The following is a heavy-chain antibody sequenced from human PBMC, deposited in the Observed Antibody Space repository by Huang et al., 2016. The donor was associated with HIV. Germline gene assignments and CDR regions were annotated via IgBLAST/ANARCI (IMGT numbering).Heavy chain of an antibody. CDR3: AKDGADEEWDIDY. Sequence: VQLVESGGGGVQPGRSLRLACAASGFSFSTYGLHGVRQAPGKVLEWVAVISYDGSNKYYAHSVKGRSTISRDTSENKVYLQMNSLRHEDTAVYYCAKDGADEEWDIDYWGQGTLVTVSS. V-gene: IGHV3-30*18. CDR1: GFSFSTYG. CDR2: ISYDGSNK. J-gene: IGHJ4*02. D-gene: IGHD1-26*01.